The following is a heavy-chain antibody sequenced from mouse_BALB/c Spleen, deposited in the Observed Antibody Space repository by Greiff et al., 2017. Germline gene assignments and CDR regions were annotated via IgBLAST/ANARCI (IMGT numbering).Heavy chain of an antibody. J-gene: IGHJ4*01. CDR1: GFSLTSYG. CDR3: ARENGYDPLYAMDY. V-gene: IGHV2-4-1*01. Sequence: VKLVESGPGLVQPSQSLSITCTVSGFSLTSYGVHWVRQSPGKGLEWLGVIWSGGSTDYNAAFISRLSISKDNSKSQVFFKMNSLQADDTAIYCCARENGYDPLYAMDYWGQGTSVTVSS. CDR2: IWSGGST. D-gene: IGHD2-2*01.